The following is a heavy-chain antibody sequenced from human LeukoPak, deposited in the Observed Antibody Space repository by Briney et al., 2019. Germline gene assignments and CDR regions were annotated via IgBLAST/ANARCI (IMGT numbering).Heavy chain of an antibody. Sequence: ASVKVSCKASGYTFTSYYMHWVRQAPGQGLDGMGIINPSGGSTSYAQKFQGRVTMTRDTSTSTVYMELSSLRSEDTAVYYCARSISSSWSRQYNWFDPWGQGTLVTVSS. CDR1: GYTFTSYY. J-gene: IGHJ5*02. CDR3: ARSISSSWSRQYNWFDP. D-gene: IGHD6-13*01. V-gene: IGHV1-46*01. CDR2: INPSGGST.